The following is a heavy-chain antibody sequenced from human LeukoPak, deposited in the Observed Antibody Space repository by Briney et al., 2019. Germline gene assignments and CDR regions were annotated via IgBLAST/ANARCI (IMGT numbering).Heavy chain of an antibody. CDR3: ARGAAAAGYYYYYGMDV. CDR2: IIPIFGIA. D-gene: IGHD6-13*01. V-gene: IGHV1-69*04. J-gene: IGHJ6*02. CDR1: GGTFSSYA. Sequence: GASVKVSCKASGGTFSSYAISWVRQAPGQGLEWMGRIIPIFGIANYAQKFQGRVTITADKSTSTAYMELSSLRSEDTAVYYCARGAAAAGYYYYYGMDVRGQGTTVTVSS.